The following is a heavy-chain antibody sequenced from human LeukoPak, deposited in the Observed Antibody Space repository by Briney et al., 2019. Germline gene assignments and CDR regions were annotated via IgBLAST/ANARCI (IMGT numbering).Heavy chain of an antibody. CDR1: GGSISSYY. D-gene: IGHD1-14*01. CDR2: IYTSGST. Sequence: PSETLSLTCSVSGGSISSYYWSWIRQPAGKGLEWIGRIYTSGSTNYNPSLKSRVTISVDTSENQFSLKLWSVTAADTAVYYCASDHREGISFLQYMDVWAKGTPVIVSS. CDR3: ASDHREGISFLQYMDV. J-gene: IGHJ6*03. V-gene: IGHV4-4*07.